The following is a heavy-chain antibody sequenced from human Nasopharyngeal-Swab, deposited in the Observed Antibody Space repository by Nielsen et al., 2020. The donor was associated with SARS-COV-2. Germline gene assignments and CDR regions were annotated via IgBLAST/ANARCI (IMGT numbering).Heavy chain of an antibody. J-gene: IGHJ3*02. D-gene: IGHD3-10*01. CDR2: MNPNSGNT. CDR1: CYNFTSYD. CDR3: ARGGANGDDAFDI. V-gene: IGHV1-8*01. Sequence: ASAKVSCKASCYNFTSYDINWVRHATGQGLEWMGWMNPNSGNTGYAQKFQGTDTMTRNTSISTAYMELSNLRSEDTAVYYCARGGANGDDAFDIWGQGTMVTVSS.